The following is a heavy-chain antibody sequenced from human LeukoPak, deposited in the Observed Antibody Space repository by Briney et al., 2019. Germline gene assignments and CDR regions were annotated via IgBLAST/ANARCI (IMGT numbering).Heavy chain of an antibody. V-gene: IGHV4-34*01. Sequence: SETLSLTCAVYGGSFSGYYWSWIRQPPGKGLEWIGEINHSGSTNYNPSLKSRVTISVDTSKNQFSLKLSSVTAADTAVYYCARLILNYDFWSGYYPFDYWGQGTLVTVSS. CDR3: ARLILNYDFWSGYYPFDY. CDR1: GGSFSGYY. CDR2: INHSGST. J-gene: IGHJ4*02. D-gene: IGHD3-3*01.